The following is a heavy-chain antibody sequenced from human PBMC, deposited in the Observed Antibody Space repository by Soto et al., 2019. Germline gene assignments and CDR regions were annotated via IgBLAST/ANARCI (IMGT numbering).Heavy chain of an antibody. CDR1: GLPCISYG. CDR3: ATTAGGIAARPWYFDY. V-gene: IGHV3-33*01. Sequence: GGSHRLSSTTSGLPCISYGMRWVRQATGKGLEWVAVIWYDGSNKYYADSVKGRFTISRDNSKNTLYLQMNSLRAEDTAVYYCATTAGGIAARPWYFDYWGQGTLVTVSS. CDR2: IWYDGSNK. D-gene: IGHD6-6*01. J-gene: IGHJ4*02.